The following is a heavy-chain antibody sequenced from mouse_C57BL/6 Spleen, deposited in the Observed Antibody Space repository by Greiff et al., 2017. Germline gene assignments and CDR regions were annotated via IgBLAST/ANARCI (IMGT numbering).Heavy chain of an antibody. J-gene: IGHJ2*01. D-gene: IGHD1-1*01. Sequence: QVQLQQPGAELVMPGASVKLSCKASGYTFTSYWMTWVKQRPGQGLEWIGEIDPADSYTNYNQKFKGKSTLTVDKSSSTAYMQLSSLTSEDSAVYCCERSNYGSTLFDYWGQGTTLTVSS. V-gene: IGHV1-69*01. CDR3: ERSNYGSTLFDY. CDR2: IDPADSYT. CDR1: GYTFTSYW.